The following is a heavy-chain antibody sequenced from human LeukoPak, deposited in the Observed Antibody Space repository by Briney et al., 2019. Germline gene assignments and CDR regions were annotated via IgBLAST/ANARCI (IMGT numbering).Heavy chain of an antibody. CDR3: ARRYAAYCGGDCYSEGYFDY. J-gene: IGHJ4*02. CDR1: GYGFTTYW. V-gene: IGHV5-51*01. CDR2: IYPGDSDT. D-gene: IGHD2-21*02. Sequence: GESLKISCKGSGYGFTTYWIGWVRQMPGKGLEWMGTIYPGDSDTRFSPSFQGQVTISVDKSISTAYLQWSSLKASDTAMYYCARRYAAYCGGDCYSEGYFDYWGQGTLVTVSS.